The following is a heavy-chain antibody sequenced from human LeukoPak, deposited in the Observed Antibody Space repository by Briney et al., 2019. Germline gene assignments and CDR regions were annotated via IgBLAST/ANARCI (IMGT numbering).Heavy chain of an antibody. Sequence: SETLSLTCTVSGYSISSGYYWGWIRQPPGKGLEWIGYIYYSGSTNYNPSLKSRVTISVDTSKNQFSLRLNSVTAADTAMYYCVKSGGYGLIDYWGQGTLVTVSS. CDR2: IYYSGST. J-gene: IGHJ4*02. D-gene: IGHD1-26*01. V-gene: IGHV4-38-2*02. CDR3: VKSGGYGLIDY. CDR1: GYSISSGYY.